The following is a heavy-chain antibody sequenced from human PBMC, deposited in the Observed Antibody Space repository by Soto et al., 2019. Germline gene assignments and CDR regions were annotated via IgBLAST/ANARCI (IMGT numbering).Heavy chain of an antibody. CDR2: IWYDGSKI. CDR3: ARDPYSNYVYYFDY. Sequence: QVQLVESGGGVVQPGRSLRLSCAASGLIFSTYVMHWVRQAPGKGLEWVAVIWYDGSKIYYADSVKGRFTISRDNSKNTLYLQMNSLRAEDTAVYYCARDPYSNYVYYFDYWGQGTLVTVSA. D-gene: IGHD4-4*01. V-gene: IGHV3-33*01. CDR1: GLIFSTYV. J-gene: IGHJ4*02.